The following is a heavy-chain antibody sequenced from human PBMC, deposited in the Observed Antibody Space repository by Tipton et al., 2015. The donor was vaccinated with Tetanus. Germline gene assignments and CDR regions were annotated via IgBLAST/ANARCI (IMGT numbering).Heavy chain of an antibody. Sequence: TLSLTCTVSGASIGRSDYYWVWVRQSPGKGLEWVGIIYFDGNTFYSPSFTGRVTLSVDTARDQFSLRLTSVTAADTAIYYCARRGFCYGNSCQVMGGFDIWGQGTLVTVSS. CDR2: IYFDGNT. CDR1: GASIGRSDYY. D-gene: IGHD5-18*01. J-gene: IGHJ3*02. V-gene: IGHV4-39*01. CDR3: ARRGFCYGNSCQVMGGFDI.